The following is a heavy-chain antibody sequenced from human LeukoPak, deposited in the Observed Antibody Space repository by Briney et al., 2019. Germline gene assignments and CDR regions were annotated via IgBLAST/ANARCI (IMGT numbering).Heavy chain of an antibody. D-gene: IGHD6-19*01. V-gene: IGHV1-69*05. Sequence: SVKVSCKASGGTFISYAISWVRQAPGQGLEWMGRIIPIFGTANYAQKFQGRVTITTDESTSTAYMELSSLRSEDTAVYYCARGGYSSGWLESADYWGQGTLVTVSS. J-gene: IGHJ4*02. CDR3: ARGGYSSGWLESADY. CDR1: GGTFISYA. CDR2: IIPIFGTA.